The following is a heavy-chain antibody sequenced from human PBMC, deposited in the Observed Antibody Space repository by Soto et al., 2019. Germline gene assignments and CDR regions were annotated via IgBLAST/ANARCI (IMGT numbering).Heavy chain of an antibody. CDR2: INHSGST. V-gene: IGHV4-34*01. D-gene: IGHD2-15*01. CDR3: ARVHRSYYCSGGSCYSPMDV. Sequence: SETLSLTCAVYGGSFSGYYWSWIRQPPGKGLEWIGEINHSGSTNYNPSLKSRVTISVDTSKNQFSLKLSSVTAADTAVYYCARVHRSYYCSGGSCYSPMDVWGQGTTVTVSS. CDR1: GGSFSGYY. J-gene: IGHJ6*02.